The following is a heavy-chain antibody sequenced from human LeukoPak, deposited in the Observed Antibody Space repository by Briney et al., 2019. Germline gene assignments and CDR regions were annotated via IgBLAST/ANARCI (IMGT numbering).Heavy chain of an antibody. CDR2: IYYSGST. CDR3: ARASIVVVPAAIGGGWFDP. J-gene: IGHJ5*02. CDR1: GGSISSYY. D-gene: IGHD2-2*02. Sequence: SETLSLTCTVSGGSISSYYRSWIRQPPGKGLEWIGYIYYSGSTNYNPSLKSRVTISVDTSKNQFSLKLSSVTAADTAVYYCARASIVVVPAAIGGGWFDPWGQGTLVTVSS. V-gene: IGHV4-59*08.